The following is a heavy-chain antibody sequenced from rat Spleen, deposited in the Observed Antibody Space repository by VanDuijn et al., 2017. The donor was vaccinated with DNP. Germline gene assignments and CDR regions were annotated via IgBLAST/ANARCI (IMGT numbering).Heavy chain of an antibody. J-gene: IGHJ2*01. CDR1: GFSLTDYS. CDR3: TSYYSGDFHY. CDR2: MWSGGST. Sequence: EVQLKESGPGLVQPSQTLSLTCTVPGFSLTDYSVNWVRQPPGKGLEWMGLMWSGGSTAYNSALKSRLSISRDTSKSQVFLKMNSLQTEDTAIYYCTSYYSGDFHYWGQGVMVTVSS. V-gene: IGHV2S63*01. D-gene: IGHD1-1*01.